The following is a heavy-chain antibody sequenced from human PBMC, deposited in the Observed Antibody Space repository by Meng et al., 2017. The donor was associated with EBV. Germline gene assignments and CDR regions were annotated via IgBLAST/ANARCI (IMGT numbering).Heavy chain of an antibody. Sequence: QITLKESGPTLATPTQTLTLTCTFSGFSLSTRGVGVGWIRQPPGKALEWLALIYWDDDKRYSPSLKSRLTITKDTSKNQVVLTMTNMDPVDAATYYCAHIIAARPFDYWGQGTLVTVSS. J-gene: IGHJ4*02. CDR1: GFSLSTRGVG. CDR2: IYWDDDK. CDR3: AHIIAARPFDY. D-gene: IGHD6-6*01. V-gene: IGHV2-5*02.